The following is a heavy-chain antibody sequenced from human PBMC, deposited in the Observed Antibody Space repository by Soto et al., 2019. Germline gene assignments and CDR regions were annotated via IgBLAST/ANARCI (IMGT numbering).Heavy chain of an antibody. Sequence: QVQLQESGPGLVKPSGTLSLTCAVSGGSISSSNWWSWVRQPPGKGLEWIGEIYHSGSTNYNPSLKSRVHISVDKSTNQSSLKLSSVTAADTAVYYCAREIAVAGKKGDWFDPWGQGTLVTVSS. CDR1: GGSISSSNW. CDR3: AREIAVAGKKGDWFDP. J-gene: IGHJ5*02. V-gene: IGHV4-4*02. CDR2: IYHSGST. D-gene: IGHD6-19*01.